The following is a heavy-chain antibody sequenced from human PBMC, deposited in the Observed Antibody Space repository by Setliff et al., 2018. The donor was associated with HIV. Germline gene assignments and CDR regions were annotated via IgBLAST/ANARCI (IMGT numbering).Heavy chain of an antibody. J-gene: IGHJ6*02. CDR2: ITPIFRTA. CDR1: GGTFSSYA. Sequence: LVKVSCKASGGTFSSYAISWVRQAPGQGLEWMGGITPIFRTAHYAQEFQGRVTITADEPTSTAYMELSSLRSEDTAVYYCAIYPFSRGSNYVSPDYFYAMDVWGQGTTVTVSS. V-gene: IGHV1-69*13. CDR3: AIYPFSRGSNYVSPDYFYAMDV. D-gene: IGHD4-4*01.